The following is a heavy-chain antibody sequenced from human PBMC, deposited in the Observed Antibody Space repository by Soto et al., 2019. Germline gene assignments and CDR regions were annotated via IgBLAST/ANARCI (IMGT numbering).Heavy chain of an antibody. CDR2: INDNGNI. Sequence: QVQLQQWGAGLLKPSETLSLTCAVYGGSFSGYQWSWIRQTPGKGLEWIGEINDNGNINYNPSLKSRVTILLDTPKKQISLKLSSVTAADSAVYYCARGVILWFGELSRRGGYHYYMDVWGKGTTVTVSS. J-gene: IGHJ6*03. V-gene: IGHV4-34*01. CDR3: ARGVILWFGELSRRGGYHYYMDV. CDR1: GGSFSGYQ. D-gene: IGHD3-10*01.